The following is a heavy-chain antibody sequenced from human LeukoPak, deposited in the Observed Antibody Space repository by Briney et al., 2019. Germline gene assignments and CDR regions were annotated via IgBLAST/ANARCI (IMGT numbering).Heavy chain of an antibody. CDR3: AKGGDFWSGYYTKPRLDYCYMDV. V-gene: IGHV3-23*01. CDR1: GFTFSSYA. CDR2: ISGSGGST. Sequence: GGSLRLSCAASGFTFSSYAMSWVRQAPGKGLEWVSAISGSGGSTYYADSVKGRFTISRDNSKNTLYLQMNSLRAEDTAVYYCAKGGDFWSGYYTKPRLDYCYMDVWGKGTTVTVSS. D-gene: IGHD3-3*01. J-gene: IGHJ6*03.